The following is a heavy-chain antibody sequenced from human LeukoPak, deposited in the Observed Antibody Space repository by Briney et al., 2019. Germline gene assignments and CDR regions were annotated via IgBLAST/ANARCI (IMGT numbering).Heavy chain of an antibody. CDR1: GFTFSSYG. J-gene: IGHJ4*02. Sequence: GGSLRLSCAASGFTFSSYGMSWVRQAPGKGLEWVSAISGSGGSTYYADSVKGRFTISRDNSKNTLYLQMNSLRAEDTAVYYCAKDRSYCSGGSCPTNFDYWGQGTLVTVSS. CDR3: AKDRSYCSGGSCPTNFDY. V-gene: IGHV3-23*01. D-gene: IGHD2-15*01. CDR2: ISGSGGST.